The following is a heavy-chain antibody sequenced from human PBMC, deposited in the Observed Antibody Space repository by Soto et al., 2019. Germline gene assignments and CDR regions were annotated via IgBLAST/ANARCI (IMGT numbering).Heavy chain of an antibody. CDR2: IYYSGST. Sequence: PSETLSLTCTVSGGSICSYYWSWIRQPPGKGLEWIGYIYYSGSTNYNPSLKSRLTISVDTFKNRFSLKLSSVTAADTAVYYCAREGGSGSYYDYWGQGTLVTVSS. CDR3: AREGGSGSYYDY. D-gene: IGHD3-10*01. J-gene: IGHJ4*02. V-gene: IGHV4-59*01. CDR1: GGSICSYY.